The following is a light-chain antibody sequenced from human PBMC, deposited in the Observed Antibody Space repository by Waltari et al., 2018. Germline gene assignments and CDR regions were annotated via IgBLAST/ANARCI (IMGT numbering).Light chain of an antibody. Sequence: EIVLTQSPGPLSLSPGERATLSCRASPTVSKNYLAWYQQKPGQAPRLLIDDASDRATGIPDRFSGSGSGTDFTLTISRLEPEDFAVYYCQQCAMSPLTFGGGTKVEI. CDR3: QQCAMSPLT. CDR2: DAS. CDR1: PTVSKNY. J-gene: IGKJ4*01. V-gene: IGKV3-20*01.